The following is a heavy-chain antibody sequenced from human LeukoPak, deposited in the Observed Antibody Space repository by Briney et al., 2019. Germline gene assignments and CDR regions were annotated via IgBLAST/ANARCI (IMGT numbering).Heavy chain of an antibody. CDR1: GGSMSSYY. V-gene: IGHV4-4*07. D-gene: IGHD3-16*01. CDR3: ARGDYYDGGGRNWFDP. J-gene: IGHJ5*02. CDR2: IHTSWTT. Sequence: PSETLSLTRTVSGGSMSSYYWSFIRQPAGKGLEWIGRIHTSWTTYYNPSLKSRVTMSVDTSRNQFSLRLTSVTAADTAVYYCARGDYYDGGGRNWFDPWGQGTLVTVSS.